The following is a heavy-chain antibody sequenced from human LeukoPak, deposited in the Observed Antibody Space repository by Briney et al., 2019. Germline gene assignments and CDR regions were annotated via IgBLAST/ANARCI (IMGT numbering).Heavy chain of an antibody. Sequence: SQTLSLTCTVSGGSINSGGYHWSWIRQYPGKGLEWIGYISHSGSSYYNPSLKSRVTISLGTSNNQFSLQLSSLTAADTALYYCARDSHYDSSGYYLDSWGPGTLVPVSS. V-gene: IGHV4-31*03. CDR1: GGSINSGGYH. D-gene: IGHD3-22*01. CDR2: ISHSGSS. J-gene: IGHJ4*02. CDR3: ARDSHYDSSGYYLDS.